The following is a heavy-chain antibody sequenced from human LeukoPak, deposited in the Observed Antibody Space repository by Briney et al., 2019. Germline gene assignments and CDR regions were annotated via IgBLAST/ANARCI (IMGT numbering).Heavy chain of an antibody. D-gene: IGHD2-21*02. Sequence: GGSLRLSCAASGFTFSNYGMLWVRQAPGKGLEWVAVISFDGNNKYYADSVKGRFTISRDNSENTLYLQMNSLRGEDTAVYYCAKGEAYCGCDCPMKLGEGYYFDYWGQGTLVTVSS. CDR3: AKGEAYCGCDCPMKLGEGYYFDY. J-gene: IGHJ4*02. V-gene: IGHV3-30*18. CDR1: GFTFSNYG. CDR2: ISFDGNNK.